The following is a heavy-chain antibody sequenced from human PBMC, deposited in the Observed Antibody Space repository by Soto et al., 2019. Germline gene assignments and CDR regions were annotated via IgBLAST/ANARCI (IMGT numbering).Heavy chain of an antibody. J-gene: IGHJ4*02. CDR1: GFSLSTSGVG. CDR2: IYWDDAK. D-gene: IGHD1-1*01. CDR3: AHRARPQGNWDGGYFDS. V-gene: IGHV2-5*02. Sequence: QITLEESGPPRVKPTQTLTLTCIFSGFSLSTSGVGVGWIRQPPGKALEWLAFIYWDDAKRYSPSLRSRLTITKDPPDKQVPLTLTNMDPVDTATYFCAHRARPQGNWDGGYFDSWGQGTLVTVSS.